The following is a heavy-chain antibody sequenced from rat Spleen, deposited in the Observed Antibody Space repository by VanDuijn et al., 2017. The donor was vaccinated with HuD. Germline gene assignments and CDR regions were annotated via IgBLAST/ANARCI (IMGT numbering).Heavy chain of an antibody. Sequence: EVQLVESGGALVQPGRSLKLSCAASGFTFSSYDMAWVRQAPTKGLEWVASISPSGGSTYYRDSMKGRFTVSRDNAKTTLYLQMDSLRSEDTATYYCTGHDYSGVTTNWFAFWGQGTLVTVSS. CDR1: GFTFSSYD. CDR3: TGHDYSGVTTNWFAF. J-gene: IGHJ3*01. D-gene: IGHD1-4*01. CDR2: ISPSGGST. V-gene: IGHV5-27*01.